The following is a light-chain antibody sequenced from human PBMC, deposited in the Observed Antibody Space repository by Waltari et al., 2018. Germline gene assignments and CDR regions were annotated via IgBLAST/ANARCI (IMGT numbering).Light chain of an antibody. Sequence: DIQMTQSPSSVSASVGDRVTITCRASQDIGSWFAWFQQRPGKAPKLLIFATSSLQSGVPSRFSGSGSGTDFTLTITSLQPEDFVTYYCQQANTFPYTFGQGTKVEIK. V-gene: IGKV1-12*01. CDR3: QQANTFPYT. CDR2: ATS. CDR1: QDIGSW. J-gene: IGKJ2*01.